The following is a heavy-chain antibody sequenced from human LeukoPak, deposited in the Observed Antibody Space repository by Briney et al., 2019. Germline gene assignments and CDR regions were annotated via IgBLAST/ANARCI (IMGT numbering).Heavy chain of an antibody. D-gene: IGHD4-11*01. J-gene: IGHJ2*01. CDR1: GGTFSSYA. CDR3: ARGIADGATVANTPYWYFDL. CDR2: IIPIFGTA. Sequence: GSSVKVSCKASGGTFSSYAISWVRQAPGQGLEWMGRIIPIFGTANYAQKFQGRVTITTDESTSTAYMELSSLRSEDTAVYYCARGIADGATVANTPYWYFDLWGRGTLVTVSS. V-gene: IGHV1-69*05.